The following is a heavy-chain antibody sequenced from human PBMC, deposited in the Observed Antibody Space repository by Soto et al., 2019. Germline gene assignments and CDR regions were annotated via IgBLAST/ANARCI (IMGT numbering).Heavy chain of an antibody. CDR3: ARDRDIVVVDGMDV. CDR1: GGTFSSYT. V-gene: IGHV1-69*08. D-gene: IGHD2-15*01. CDR2: IIPILGIA. Sequence: QVQLVQSGAEVKKPGSSVKVSCKASGGTFSSYTISWVRQAPGQGLEWMGRIIPILGIANYAQKFQGRVTITADKSTSTAYMDLSSLRSEDTAVYYCARDRDIVVVDGMDVWGQGTTVTVSS. J-gene: IGHJ6*02.